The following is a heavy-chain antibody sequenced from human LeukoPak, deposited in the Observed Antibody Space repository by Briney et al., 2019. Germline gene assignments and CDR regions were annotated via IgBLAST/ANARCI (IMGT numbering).Heavy chain of an antibody. D-gene: IGHD2-2*01. CDR1: GFTFSRHG. Sequence: GRSLRLSCAASGFTFSRHGMHWVRQAPVKGLEWVAVIWYDGSDKYYADSVKGRFTISRDNSRNTLYLQMNSLRAEDTAVYYCVRDISSRHFDFWGQGTLVTVSS. CDR2: IWYDGSDK. V-gene: IGHV3-33*01. J-gene: IGHJ4*02. CDR3: VRDISSRHFDF.